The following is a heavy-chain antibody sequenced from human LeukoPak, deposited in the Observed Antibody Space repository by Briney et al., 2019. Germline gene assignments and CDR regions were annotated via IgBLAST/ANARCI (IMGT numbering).Heavy chain of an antibody. D-gene: IGHD5-18*01. V-gene: IGHV3-30*03. CDR3: GRDTVGYGGAFDI. Sequence: GGSLRLSCAASGFTFSSYGMHWVRQAPGKGLEWVAVISYDGSNKYYADSVKGRSTISRDNSKNTLYLQVNSLRPEDTAVYYCGRDTVGYGGAFDIWGQGTMVTVSS. J-gene: IGHJ3*02. CDR2: ISYDGSNK. CDR1: GFTFSSYG.